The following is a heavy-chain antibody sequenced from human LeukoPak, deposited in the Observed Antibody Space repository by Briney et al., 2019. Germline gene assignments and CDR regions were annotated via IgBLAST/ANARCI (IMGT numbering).Heavy chain of an antibody. V-gene: IGHV4-59*10. D-gene: IGHD1-26*01. CDR3: ARGPGAASQEAFDY. CDR1: GGSFTNYY. CDR2: IYTSGST. Sequence: SETLSLTCAVYGGSFTNYYWSWIRQPAGKGLEWIGRIYTSGSTNYNPSLKSRVTMSVDTSNNQFSLKLNSVTAADTAVYYCARGPGAASQEAFDYWGQGTLVTVSS. J-gene: IGHJ4*02.